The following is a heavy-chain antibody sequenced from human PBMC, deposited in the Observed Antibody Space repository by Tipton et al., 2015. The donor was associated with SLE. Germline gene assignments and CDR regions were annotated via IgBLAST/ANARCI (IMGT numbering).Heavy chain of an antibody. CDR1: GGSISSSSYY. CDR3: ARGGAYYYYGMDV. V-gene: IGHV4-39*07. Sequence: TLSLTCTVSGGSISSSSYYWGWIRQPPGKGLEWIGSIYYSGSTYYTPSLKSRVTMSVDTSKNQFSLKLSSVTAADTAVYYCARGGAYYYYGMDVWGQGTTVTVSS. CDR2: IYYSGST. D-gene: IGHD3-16*01. J-gene: IGHJ6*02.